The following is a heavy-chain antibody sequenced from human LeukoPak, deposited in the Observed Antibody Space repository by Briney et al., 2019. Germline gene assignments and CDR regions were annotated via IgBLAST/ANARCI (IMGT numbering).Heavy chain of an antibody. CDR2: INPSGGST. V-gene: IGHV1-46*01. CDR3: ARRGDTVGARKYYFDY. D-gene: IGHD1-26*01. Sequence: ASVKVSCKASGYTFTSYYMHWVRQAPGQGLEWMGIINPSGGSTGYAQKFQGRVTMTRDTSTSTVYMELSSLRSEDTAVYYCARRGDTVGARKYYFDYWGQGTLVTVSS. J-gene: IGHJ4*02. CDR1: GYTFTSYY.